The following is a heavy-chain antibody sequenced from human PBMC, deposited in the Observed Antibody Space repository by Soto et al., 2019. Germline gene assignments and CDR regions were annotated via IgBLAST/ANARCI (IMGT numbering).Heavy chain of an antibody. D-gene: IGHD2-15*01. CDR3: ARHTPAISISDH. CDR2: IYYSGST. Sequence: SETLSLTCTVSGGSISSGAYYWGWIRQPPGKGLEWIGSIYYSGSTYYNPSLKSRVTISVDTSKNQFSLKLSSVTAADTAVYYCARHTPAISISDHWGRGTLVTVSS. CDR1: GGSISSGAYY. V-gene: IGHV4-39*01. J-gene: IGHJ4*02.